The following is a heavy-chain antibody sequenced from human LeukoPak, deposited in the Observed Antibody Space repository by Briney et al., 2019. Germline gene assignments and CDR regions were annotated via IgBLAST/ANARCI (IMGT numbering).Heavy chain of an antibody. CDR2: ISSSSSYI. CDR3: ARVYSGYASSYYYYYSMDV. CDR1: GFTFSSYS. D-gene: IGHD5-12*01. Sequence: GGSLRLSCAASGFTFSSYSMNWVRQAPGKGLEWVSSISSSSSYIYYADSVKGRFTISRDNAKNSLYLQMNSLRAEDTAVYYCARVYSGYASSYYYYYSMDVWGQGTTVTVSS. V-gene: IGHV3-21*01. J-gene: IGHJ6*02.